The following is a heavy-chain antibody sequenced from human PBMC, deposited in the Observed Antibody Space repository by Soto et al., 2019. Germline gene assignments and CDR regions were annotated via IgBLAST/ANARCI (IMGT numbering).Heavy chain of an antibody. J-gene: IGHJ6*02. CDR2: INHSGST. CDR1: GGSFRCDY. V-gene: IGHV4-34*01. D-gene: IGHD2-8*01. Sequence: SATLSLTCAVDGGSFRCDYWPLIRQSPGKGLEWIGEINHSGSTNYNPSLKSRVTISVDTSKNQFSLKLSSVTAADTAVYYCARGHSSCTSDACSFSVYYYGLHVWGQGTTGTV. CDR3: ARGHSSCTSDACSFSVYYYGLHV.